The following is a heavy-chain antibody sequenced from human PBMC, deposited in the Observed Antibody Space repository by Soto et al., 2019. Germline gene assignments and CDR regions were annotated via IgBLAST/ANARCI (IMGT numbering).Heavy chain of an antibody. CDR2: ISWDGGST. D-gene: IGHD3-22*01. V-gene: IGHV3-43*01. J-gene: IGHJ6*02. CDR1: GFTFYDYT. Sequence: GSLRLSCAASGFTFYDYTMHWVRQAPGKGLEWVSLISWDGGSTYYADSVKGRFTISRDNIKNSLYLQMNSLRTEDTALYYCAKASYADDSSGYYYYYGMDVWGQGTTVTVSS. CDR3: AKASYADDSSGYYYYYGMDV.